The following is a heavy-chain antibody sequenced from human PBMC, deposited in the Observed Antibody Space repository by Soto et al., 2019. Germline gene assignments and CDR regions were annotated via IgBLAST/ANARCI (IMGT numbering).Heavy chain of an antibody. CDR2: IYWNDDK. J-gene: IGHJ5*02. CDR1: GFSLSTSGVG. CDR3: AHSPPIVVVITTTPPWFDP. D-gene: IGHD3-22*01. V-gene: IGHV2-5*01. Sequence: QITLKESGPTLVKPTQTLTLTCTFSGFSLSTSGVGVGWIRQPPGKALEWLALIYWNDDKRYSPSLKSRLTITKDTSKNQVVLTMTNMDPVDTATYYCAHSPPIVVVITTTPPWFDPWGQGTLVTVSS.